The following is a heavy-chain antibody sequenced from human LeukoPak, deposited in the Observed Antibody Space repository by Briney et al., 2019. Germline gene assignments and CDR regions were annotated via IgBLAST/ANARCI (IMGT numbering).Heavy chain of an antibody. CDR1: GYIFIDFY. CDR2: LNPNNGDT. CDR3: ARAWFGDSRGRFDP. J-gene: IGHJ5*02. D-gene: IGHD3-10*01. V-gene: IGHV1-2*02. Sequence: ASVKVSCKASGYIFIDFYLHLVRQAPGQGLEWMGWLNPNNGDTNSAQKFQGRVTMTRDTSISTAYLEVISLRSDDTGIYCCARAWFGDSRGRFDPWGQGTLVTVSS.